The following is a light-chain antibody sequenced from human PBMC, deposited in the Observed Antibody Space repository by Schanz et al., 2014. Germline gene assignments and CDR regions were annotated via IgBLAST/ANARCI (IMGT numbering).Light chain of an antibody. CDR1: SSDVGGYNY. CDR3: SSYTSSDNLV. Sequence: QSALTQPPSASGSPGQSITISCTGTSSDVGGYNYVSWYQQHPGKAPKLMIYDVTNRPSGVSHRFSGSKSGNTASLTISGLQPEDEADYYCSSYTSSDNLVFGGGTKLTVL. CDR2: DVT. V-gene: IGLV2-14*01. J-gene: IGLJ3*02.